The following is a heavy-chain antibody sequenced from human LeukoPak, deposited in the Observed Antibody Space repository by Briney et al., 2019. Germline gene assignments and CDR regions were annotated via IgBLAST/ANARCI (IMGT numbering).Heavy chain of an antibody. D-gene: IGHD1-7*01. CDR1: GFTVSDSY. CDR2: IYSGSNT. J-gene: IGHJ1*01. V-gene: IGHV3-53*04. CDR3: AREEDNWNSV. Sequence: GGSLRLSCAVSGFTVSDSYMSWVRQAPGKGLEWVSVIYSGSNTYYADSVKGRFTISRHNSKNTLYLQMNSLRAEDTAVYYCAREEDNWNSVWGQGTLVTVSS.